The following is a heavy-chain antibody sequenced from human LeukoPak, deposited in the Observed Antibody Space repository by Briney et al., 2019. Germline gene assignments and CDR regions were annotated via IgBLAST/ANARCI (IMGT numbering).Heavy chain of an antibody. CDR3: ARERGSIAAAGIPYFDY. J-gene: IGHJ4*02. D-gene: IGHD6-13*01. V-gene: IGHV3-21*01. CDR2: ISSSSSYI. CDR1: GFTFSSYS. Sequence: GGSLRLSCAASGFTFSSYSMSWVRQAPGKGLEWVSSISSSSSYIYYADSVKGRFTISRDNAKNSLYLQMNSLRAEDTAVYYCARERGSIAAAGIPYFDYWGQGTLVTVSS.